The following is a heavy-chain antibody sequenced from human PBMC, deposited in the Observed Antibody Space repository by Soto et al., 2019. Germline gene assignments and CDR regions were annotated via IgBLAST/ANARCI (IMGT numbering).Heavy chain of an antibody. V-gene: IGHV3-11*01. CDR3: AGDVHYYTSDY. D-gene: IGHD3-10*01. CDR2: ISGSGTTI. CDR1: GFSFSDHY. J-gene: IGHJ4*02. Sequence: QVQLVESGGGLVKPGGSLRLSCGASGFSFSDHYMTWIRQAPGKGLEWVSYISGSGTTIYYTDSVKCRFTVSRDNAKNSVYLQMNSLRAEDTAVYYCAGDVHYYTSDYWGQGTLVTVSS.